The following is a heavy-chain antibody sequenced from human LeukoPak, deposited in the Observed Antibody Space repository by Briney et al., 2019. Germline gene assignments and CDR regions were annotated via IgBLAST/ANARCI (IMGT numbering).Heavy chain of an antibody. J-gene: IGHJ4*02. CDR1: GFPFNDYY. V-gene: IGHV1-2*02. CDR2: INPNYGGT. CDR3: ARDRSGTYYSPVSY. D-gene: IGHD1-26*01. Sequence: ASVKVSCKASGFPFNDYYIHWVRQAPGQGLEWMGWINPNYGGTNYAQKFQGRVTMTTDTSITTAYMELSRLTSEDTALYYCARDRSGTYYSPVSYWGQGTLVTVSS.